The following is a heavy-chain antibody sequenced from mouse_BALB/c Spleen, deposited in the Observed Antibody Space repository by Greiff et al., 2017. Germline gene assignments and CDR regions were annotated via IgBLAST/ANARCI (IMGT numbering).Heavy chain of an antibody. J-gene: IGHJ2*01. D-gene: IGHD4-1*01. V-gene: IGHV3-6*02. Sequence: ESGPGLVKPSQSLSLTCSVTGYSITSGYYWNWIRQFPGNKLEWMGYISYDGSNNYNPSLKNRISITRDTSKNQFFLKLNSVTTEDTATYYCAGANWDFDYWGQGTTLTVSS. CDR1: GYSITSGYY. CDR2: ISYDGSN. CDR3: AGANWDFDY.